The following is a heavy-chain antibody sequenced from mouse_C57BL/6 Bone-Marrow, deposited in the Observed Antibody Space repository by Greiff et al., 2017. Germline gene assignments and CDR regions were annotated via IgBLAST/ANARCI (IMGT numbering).Heavy chain of an antibody. CDR2: INPYNGGT. CDR1: GYTFTDYY. Sequence: EVQLQQSGPVLVKPGASVKMSCKASGYTFTDYYMNWVKQSHGKSLEWIGVINPYNGGTSYNQKFKGKATLTVDKSSSTAYMELNSLTSEDSAVYYCARHYSNCFDYWGQGTTLTVSS. CDR3: ARHYSNCFDY. D-gene: IGHD2-5*01. V-gene: IGHV1-19*01. J-gene: IGHJ2*01.